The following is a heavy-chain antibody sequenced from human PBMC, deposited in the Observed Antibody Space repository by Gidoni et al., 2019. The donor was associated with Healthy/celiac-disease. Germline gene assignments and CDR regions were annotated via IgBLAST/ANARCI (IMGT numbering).Heavy chain of an antibody. D-gene: IGHD2-21*01. V-gene: IGHV1-3*01. CDR1: GYTFTSYA. Sequence: QVQLVQSGAEVQKPVASVKVSCKASGYTFTSYAIPLVRQAPGQRLEGMGWINAGNGNTKYSQKFQGRVTITRDTSASTAYMELSSLRSEDTAVYYCARNSPPLLDWGQGTLVTVSS. CDR3: ARNSPPLLD. J-gene: IGHJ4*02. CDR2: INAGNGNT.